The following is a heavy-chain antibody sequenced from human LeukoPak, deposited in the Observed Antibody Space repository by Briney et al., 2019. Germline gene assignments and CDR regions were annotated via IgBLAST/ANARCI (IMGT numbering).Heavy chain of an antibody. D-gene: IGHD4-11*01. CDR3: ARSVPSLDYLFDS. CDR2: IYNSGIT. J-gene: IGHJ5*01. Sequence: PSETLSLTCTVSGGSISGYYWTWIRQLPGKGLEWIGYIYNSGITNYNPSLKSRVTVSVDTSKNQFSLRLTSVTAADTALYYCARSVPSLDYLFDSWGHGTLVTVSS. CDR1: GGSISGYY. V-gene: IGHV4-59*08.